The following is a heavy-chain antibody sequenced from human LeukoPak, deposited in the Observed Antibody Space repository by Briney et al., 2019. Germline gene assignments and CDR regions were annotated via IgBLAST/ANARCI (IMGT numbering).Heavy chain of an antibody. CDR3: ARGYDSSAYYPFDY. CDR1: GGSLSTHH. CDR2: ISDSGST. V-gene: IGHV4-59*11. J-gene: IGHJ4*02. D-gene: IGHD3-22*01. Sequence: SETLSLTCVVSGGSLSTHHWSWIRQSPGRGLEWIGYISDSGSTNYNPSLKSRVTISVDTSKNQFSLMLSSVTAADTAVYYCARGYDSSAYYPFDYWGQGTLVTVSS.